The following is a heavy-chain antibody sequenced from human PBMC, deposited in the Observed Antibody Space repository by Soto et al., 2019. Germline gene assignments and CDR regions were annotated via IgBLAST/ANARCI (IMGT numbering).Heavy chain of an antibody. CDR2: IYYSGST. CDR3: ARDGADSSGYYYFDY. V-gene: IGHV4-59*06. J-gene: IGHJ4*02. Sequence: SETLSLTCTVSGGSISSYYWSWIRQHPGKGLEWIGYIYYSGSTYYNPSLKSRVTISVDTSKNQFSLKLSSVTAADTAVYYCARDGADSSGYYYFDYWGQGPLVTVSS. D-gene: IGHD3-22*01. CDR1: GGSISSYY.